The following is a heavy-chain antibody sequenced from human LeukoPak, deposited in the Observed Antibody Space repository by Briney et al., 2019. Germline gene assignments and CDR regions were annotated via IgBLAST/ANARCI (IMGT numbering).Heavy chain of an antibody. D-gene: IGHD6-19*01. J-gene: IGHJ4*02. CDR2: ISYDGSNK. V-gene: IGHV3-30*18. Sequence: PGGSLRLSCAASGFTFSSYSMNWVRQAPGKGLEWVAVISYDGSNKYYADSVKGRFTISRDNSKNTLYLQMNSLRAEDTAVYYCAKVCNSSGWYYFDYWGQGTLVTVSS. CDR1: GFTFSSYS. CDR3: AKVCNSSGWYYFDY.